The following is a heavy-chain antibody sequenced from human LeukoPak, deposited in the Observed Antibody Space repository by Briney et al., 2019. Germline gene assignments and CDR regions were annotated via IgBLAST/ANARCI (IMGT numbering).Heavy chain of an antibody. CDR1: GASISSRSYY. Sequence: KPSETLSLTCTVSGASISSRSYYWGWIRQSPGKGLEWIGNMYYSGCTHYSPSLNSRVTISGQTSKNQVSLKLSSVTAADSAVYYCARLEDSGGYRFDYWGQGALVTVSS. J-gene: IGHJ4*02. CDR2: MYYSGCT. V-gene: IGHV4-39*01. CDR3: ARLEDSGGYRFDY. D-gene: IGHD3-22*01.